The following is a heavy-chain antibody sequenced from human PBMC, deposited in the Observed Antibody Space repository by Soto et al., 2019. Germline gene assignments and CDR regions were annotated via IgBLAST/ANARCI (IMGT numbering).Heavy chain of an antibody. J-gene: IGHJ6*04. CDR2: MNPNSGNT. CDR1: GYTFTSYD. Sequence: GASVKVSCKASGYTFTSYDINWVRQATGQGLEWMGWMNPNSGNTGYAQKFQGRVTMTRNTSIGTAYMELSSLRSEDTAVYYCAGGYCSSTSCYFMDVWGKGTTVTVSS. V-gene: IGHV1-8*01. D-gene: IGHD2-2*01. CDR3: AGGYCSSTSCYFMDV.